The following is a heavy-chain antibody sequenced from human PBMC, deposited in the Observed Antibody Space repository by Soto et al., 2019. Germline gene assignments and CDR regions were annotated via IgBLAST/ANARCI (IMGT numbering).Heavy chain of an antibody. CDR3: VRRASKESDAFDI. V-gene: IGHV3-64D*06. J-gene: IGHJ3*02. Sequence: GGSLRISREGSGFTFSSYAMHWVRQAPGKGLEYVSAISSNGGSTYYADSVKGRFTISRDNSKNTLYLQMSSLRAEDTAVYYCVRRASKESDAFDIWGQGTMVTVSS. CDR1: GFTFSSYA. CDR2: ISSNGGST.